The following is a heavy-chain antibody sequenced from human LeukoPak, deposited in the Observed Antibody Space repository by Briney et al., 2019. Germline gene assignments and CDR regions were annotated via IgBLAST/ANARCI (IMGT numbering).Heavy chain of an antibody. Sequence: PSQTLSLTCTVSGGSISSGGYYWSWIRQPPGKGLEWIGYIYHSGSTYYNPSLKSRVTISVDRSKNQFSLKLSSVTAADTAVYYCARSRVPAAMKYYFDYWGQGTLVTVSS. V-gene: IGHV4-30-2*01. CDR1: GGSISSGGYY. J-gene: IGHJ4*02. CDR2: IYHSGST. D-gene: IGHD2-2*01. CDR3: ARSRVPAAMKYYFDY.